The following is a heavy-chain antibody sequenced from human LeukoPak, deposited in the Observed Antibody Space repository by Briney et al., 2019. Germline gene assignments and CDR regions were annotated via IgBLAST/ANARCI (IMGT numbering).Heavy chain of an antibody. J-gene: IGHJ3*02. CDR1: GGSFSGYY. CDR3: ARGFVDYGGNSEDDAFDI. D-gene: IGHD4-23*01. Sequence: SETLSLTCAVYGGSFSGYYWSWIRHPPAKGREWMGEINHSRSNNYNPSLKCRVPISVDTSKNQFSLKLSSVTAADTAVYYCARGFVDYGGNSEDDAFDIWGQGTMVTVSS. V-gene: IGHV4-34*01. CDR2: INHSRSN.